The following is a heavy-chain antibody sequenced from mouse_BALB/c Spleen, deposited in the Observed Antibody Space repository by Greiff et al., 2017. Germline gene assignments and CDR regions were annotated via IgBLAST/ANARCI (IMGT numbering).Heavy chain of an antibody. Sequence: QVQLQQSGAELVRPGTSVKISCKASGYAFTNYWLGWVKQRPGHGLEWIGDIYPGSGNTYYNEKFKGKATLTADKSSSTAYMQLSSLTSEDSAVYFCAREVRGFYYAMDYWDQGTSVTVSS. J-gene: IGHJ4*01. CDR2: IYPGSGNT. V-gene: IGHV1-63*01. CDR3: AREVRGFYYAMDY. D-gene: IGHD2-14*01. CDR1: GYAFTNYW.